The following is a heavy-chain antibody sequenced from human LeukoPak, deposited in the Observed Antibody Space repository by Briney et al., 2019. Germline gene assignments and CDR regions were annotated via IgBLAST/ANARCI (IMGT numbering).Heavy chain of an antibody. Sequence: SQTLSLTCAISGDSVSSNSAAWNWIRQSPSRGLEWLGRTYYRSKWYNDYAVSVKSRITINPDTSKNQFSLQLNSVTPEDTAVYYCARSQRNYDILTGGDAFDIWGQGTMVTVSS. CDR1: GDSVSSNSAA. D-gene: IGHD3-9*01. J-gene: IGHJ3*02. CDR3: ARSQRNYDILTGGDAFDI. V-gene: IGHV6-1*01. CDR2: TYYRSKWYN.